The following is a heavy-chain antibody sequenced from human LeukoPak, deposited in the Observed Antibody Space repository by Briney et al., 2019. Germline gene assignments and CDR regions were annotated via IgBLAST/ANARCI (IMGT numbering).Heavy chain of an antibody. CDR1: EFTFTSYA. Sequence: GGSLRLSCAASEFTFTSYAMTWVRQAPGKGLEWVSSISSSGYYIYYADSVKGRFTISRDNAKNSLYLQMNSLRAEDTAVYYCARDLVSRSNYWGQGTPVTVSS. V-gene: IGHV3-21*01. D-gene: IGHD6-6*01. J-gene: IGHJ4*02. CDR3: ARDLVSRSNY. CDR2: ISSSGYYI.